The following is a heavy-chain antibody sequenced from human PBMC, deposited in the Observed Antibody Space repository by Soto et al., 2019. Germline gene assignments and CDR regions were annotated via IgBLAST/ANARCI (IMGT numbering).Heavy chain of an antibody. CDR2: ISAYNGNT. Sequence: GASVKVSCKASGYTFTSYGISWVRQAPGQGLEWMGWISAYNGNTNYAQKLQGRVTMTTDTSTSTAYMELRSLRSDDTAVYYCASSAKSKYYYYMDVWGKGTTVTVS. CDR3: ASSAKSKYYYYMDV. V-gene: IGHV1-18*01. D-gene: IGHD4-4*01. J-gene: IGHJ6*03. CDR1: GYTFTSYG.